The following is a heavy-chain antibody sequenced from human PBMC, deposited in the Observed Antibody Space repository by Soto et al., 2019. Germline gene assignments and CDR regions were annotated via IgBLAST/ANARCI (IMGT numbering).Heavy chain of an antibody. Sequence: SGGSLRLSCAASGFTFSSYAMHWVRQAPGKGLEWVAVISYDGSNKYYADSVRGRFTISRDNVNDTLYLQMNNLRAEDSGLYYCTGGPRPISTGTGAYWGQGTQVTVSS. V-gene: IGHV3-30-3*01. J-gene: IGHJ4*02. CDR1: GFTFSSYA. D-gene: IGHD3-10*01. CDR2: ISYDGSNK. CDR3: TGGPRPISTGTGAY.